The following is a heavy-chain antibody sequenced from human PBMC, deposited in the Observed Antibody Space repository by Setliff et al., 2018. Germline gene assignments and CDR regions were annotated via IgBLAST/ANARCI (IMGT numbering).Heavy chain of an antibody. J-gene: IGHJ3*02. CDR3: ARGDSSDI. Sequence: SETLSLTCTVSGGSISSGSYYWSWIRQPAGKGLEWIGRIYISGKINYNPSLKTRVTMSIDTSTNQFSLKLTSLTAADTAVYYCARGDSSDIWGQGTMVTVS. V-gene: IGHV4-61*02. CDR2: IYISGKI. CDR1: GGSISSGSYY. D-gene: IGHD1-26*01.